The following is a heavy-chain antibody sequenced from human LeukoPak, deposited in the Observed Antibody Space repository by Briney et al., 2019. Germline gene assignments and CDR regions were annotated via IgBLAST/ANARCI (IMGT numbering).Heavy chain of an antibody. CDR3: ARVGYYYDSSGYWNSYFDY. CDR2: IYHSGST. CDR1: GAFISSNDW. D-gene: IGHD3-22*01. Sequence: SETLSLTCAVSGAFISSNDWWSWVRQPPGKGLEWIGEIYHSGSTYYNPSLKSRVTISVDTSKNQFSLKLSSVTAADTAVYYCARVGYYYDSSGYWNSYFDYWGQGTLVTVSS. J-gene: IGHJ4*02. V-gene: IGHV4-4*02.